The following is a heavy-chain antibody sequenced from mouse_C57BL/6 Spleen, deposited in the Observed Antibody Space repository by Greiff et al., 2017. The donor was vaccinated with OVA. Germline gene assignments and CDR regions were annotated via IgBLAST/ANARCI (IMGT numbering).Heavy chain of an antibody. CDR1: GFTFSDYY. J-gene: IGHJ2*01. D-gene: IGHD4-1*02. V-gene: IGHV5-16*01. CDR2: INYDGSST. Sequence: EVQVVESEGGLVQPGSSMKLSCTASGFTFSDYYMAWVRQVPEKGLEWVANINYDGSSTYYLDSLKSRFIISRDNAKNILYLQMSSLKSEDTATYYCARGSTGPFDYWGQGTTLTVSS. CDR3: ARGSTGPFDY.